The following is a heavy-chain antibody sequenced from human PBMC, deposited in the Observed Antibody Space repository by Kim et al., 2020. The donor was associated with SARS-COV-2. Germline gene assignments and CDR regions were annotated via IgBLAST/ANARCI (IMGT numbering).Heavy chain of an antibody. CDR3: ARDPYSGGYNDY. V-gene: IGHV1-69*01. Sequence: NYAQKFQGRVTITADESTSTAYMEVSSLRSEDTAVYYCARDPYSGGYNDYWGQGTLVTVSS. D-gene: IGHD1-26*01. J-gene: IGHJ4*02.